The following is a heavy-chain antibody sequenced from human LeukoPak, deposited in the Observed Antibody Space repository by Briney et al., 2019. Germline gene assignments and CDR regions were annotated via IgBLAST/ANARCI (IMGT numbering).Heavy chain of an antibody. D-gene: IGHD2-2*01. CDR2: IIPILGIA. CDR1: GGTSSSYT. V-gene: IGHV1-69*02. Sequence: GASVKVSCKASGGTSSSYTISWVRQAPGQGLEWMGRIIPILGIANYAQKFQGRVTITADKSTSTAYMELSSLRSEDTAVYYCARSSASIVVVPAAMHYYYGMDVWGKGTTVTVSS. J-gene: IGHJ6*04. CDR3: ARSSASIVVVPAAMHYYYGMDV.